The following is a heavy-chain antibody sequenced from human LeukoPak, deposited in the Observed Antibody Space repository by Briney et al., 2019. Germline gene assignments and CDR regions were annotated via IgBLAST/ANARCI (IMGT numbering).Heavy chain of an antibody. V-gene: IGHV1-69*05. CDR1: GGSFSNFT. D-gene: IGHD3-10*01. CDR2: TIPLFGTA. CDR3: ARDLLWFGEPSNWFDP. J-gene: IGHJ5*02. Sequence: ASVKVSCKAPGGSFSNFTITWVRQAPGQGLEWMGGTIPLFGTANYAQEFQGRVTITTDESTNTAYMELSSLRSEDTAVYYCARDLLWFGEPSNWFDPWGQGTLVTVSS.